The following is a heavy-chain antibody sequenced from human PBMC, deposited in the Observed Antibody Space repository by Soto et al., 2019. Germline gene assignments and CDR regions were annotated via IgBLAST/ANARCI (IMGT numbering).Heavy chain of an antibody. D-gene: IGHD4-17*01. CDR1: GGTFSSNT. J-gene: IGHJ4*02. Sequence: SVKVSCKASGGTFSSNTISWVRQATGRGLEWMGRIIPILGIANYAQKFQGRVTITADKSTSTAYMELSSLRSEDTAVYYCARVLFYGDYAYYFDYWGQGTLVTVSS. CDR2: IIPILGIA. CDR3: ARVLFYGDYAYYFDY. V-gene: IGHV1-69*02.